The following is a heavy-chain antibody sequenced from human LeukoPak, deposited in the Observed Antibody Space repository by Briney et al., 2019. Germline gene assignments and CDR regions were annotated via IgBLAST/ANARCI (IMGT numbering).Heavy chain of an antibody. V-gene: IGHV3-13*03. CDR2: IGTAGDT. CDR3: AKTPRDILTGYGDY. CDR1: GFTFSSYD. Sequence: GGSLRLSCAACGFTFSSYDMHWVRQATGKGLEWVSAIGTAGDTYYPGSVKGQFTISRENAKNSLYLQMNSLRAGDTAVYYCAKTPRDILTGYGDYWGQGTLVTVSS. D-gene: IGHD3-9*01. J-gene: IGHJ4*02.